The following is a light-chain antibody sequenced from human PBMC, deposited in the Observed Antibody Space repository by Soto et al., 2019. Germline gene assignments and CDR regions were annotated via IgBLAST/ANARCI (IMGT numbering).Light chain of an antibody. CDR3: QQHNSFSIT. CDR1: QSISSW. V-gene: IGKV1-5*03. CDR2: KAS. Sequence: DIQMTQSPSTLSASVGDRVTITCRASQSISSWLAWYQQKPGKAPKLLIYKASSLESGVPSRFSGSGSGTEITLTINSLQADDFATYYCQQHNSFSITFGQGTKVDIK. J-gene: IGKJ1*01.